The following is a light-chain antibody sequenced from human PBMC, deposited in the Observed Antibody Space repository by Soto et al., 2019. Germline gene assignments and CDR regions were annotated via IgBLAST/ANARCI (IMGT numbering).Light chain of an antibody. CDR3: QQYYSYPLT. J-gene: IGKJ4*01. CDR2: AAS. V-gene: IGKV1-8*01. Sequence: AILLTQSPSSFSASTGDRVTLTCRASQGIGSYLAWYQQKPGKAPELLIYAASTLQSGVPSRFSGSGSGTDFALTISCLQSEDFATYYCQQYYSYPLTFGGGTKVDIK. CDR1: QGIGSY.